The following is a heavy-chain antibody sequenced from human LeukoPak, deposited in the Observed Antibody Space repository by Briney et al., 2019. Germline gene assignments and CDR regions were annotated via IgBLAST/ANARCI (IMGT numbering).Heavy chain of an antibody. D-gene: IGHD4-17*01. CDR1: GFTFSSYW. V-gene: IGHV3-7*03. J-gene: IGHJ4*02. CDR3: ATTVTIRSASSYYFDY. Sequence: GGSLRLSCAASGFTFSSYWMSWVRQAPGEGLEWVANIKQDGSEKYYVDSVKGRLTISRDNAKNSLYLQMNSLRAEDTAVYYCATTVTIRSASSYYFDYWGQGTLVTVSS. CDR2: IKQDGSEK.